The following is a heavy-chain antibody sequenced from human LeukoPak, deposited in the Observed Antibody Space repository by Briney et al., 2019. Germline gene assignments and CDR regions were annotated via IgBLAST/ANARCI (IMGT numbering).Heavy chain of an antibody. J-gene: IGHJ6*02. CDR1: GFAVSNTY. V-gene: IGHV3-53*01. CDR2: IYSGGST. CDR3: ASNHELYSYGPNYYYYGMDV. D-gene: IGHD5-18*01. Sequence: GGSLRLSCAASGFAVSNTYMSWVRQAPGKGLEWVSVIYSGGSTYYADSVKGRFTISRDNSKNTLYLQMNSLRAEDTAVYYCASNHELYSYGPNYYYYGMDVWGQGTTVTVSS.